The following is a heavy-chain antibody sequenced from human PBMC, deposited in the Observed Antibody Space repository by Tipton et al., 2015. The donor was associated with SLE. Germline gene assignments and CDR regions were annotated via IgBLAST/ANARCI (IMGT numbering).Heavy chain of an antibody. D-gene: IGHD3-22*01. Sequence: GSLRLSCAASGFTFSRYSMNWVRQAPGKGLEWVSSISSSSSYIYYADSVKGRFTISRDNAKNSLYLQMNSLRAEDTAVYYCAKWSSGYPFDYWGQGTLVTVSS. J-gene: IGHJ4*02. CDR1: GFTFSRYS. CDR3: AKWSSGYPFDY. CDR2: ISSSSSYI. V-gene: IGHV3-21*03.